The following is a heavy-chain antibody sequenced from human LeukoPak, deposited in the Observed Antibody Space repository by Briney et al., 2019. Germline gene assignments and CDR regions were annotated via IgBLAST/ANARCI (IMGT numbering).Heavy chain of an antibody. J-gene: IGHJ4*02. CDR1: GFTFSSYV. D-gene: IGHD1-26*01. Sequence: GGSLRLSCAASGFTFSSYVMHWVRQAPGKGLEWVAIISYDGSNEYYADSVKGRFTISRDNSKNTLYLQMNSLRAEDTAVYYCAKDLSGTLTYWGQGTPVTVSS. CDR3: AKDLSGTLTY. CDR2: ISYDGSNE. V-gene: IGHV3-30*04.